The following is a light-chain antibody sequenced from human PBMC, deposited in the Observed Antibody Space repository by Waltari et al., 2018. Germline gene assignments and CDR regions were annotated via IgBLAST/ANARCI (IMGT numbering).Light chain of an antibody. V-gene: IGKV1-5*03. J-gene: IGKJ3*01. CDR1: QSISAW. CDR3: QQYKSYPLT. Sequence: DIQMSQAPSTLSASVGDRVTITCRASQSISAWLAGYQQKPGKAPKLLIYKASSLESGVPSRFSGSGSGTEFTLTISRLQPDDFATYYCQQYKSYPLTFGPGTKIVIK. CDR2: KAS.